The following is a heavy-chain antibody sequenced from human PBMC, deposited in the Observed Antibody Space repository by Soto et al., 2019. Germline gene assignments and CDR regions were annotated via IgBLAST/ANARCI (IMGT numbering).Heavy chain of an antibody. V-gene: IGHV4-59*01. Sequence: SETLSLTCTGSGGSISSYYWSWIRQPPGKGLEWIGYIYYSGSTNYNPSLKSRVTISVDTSKNQFSLKLSSVTAADTAVYYCARVLFGRGNWFDPWGQGTLVTVSS. CDR3: ARVLFGRGNWFDP. J-gene: IGHJ5*02. CDR1: GGSISSYY. CDR2: IYYSGST. D-gene: IGHD3-3*01.